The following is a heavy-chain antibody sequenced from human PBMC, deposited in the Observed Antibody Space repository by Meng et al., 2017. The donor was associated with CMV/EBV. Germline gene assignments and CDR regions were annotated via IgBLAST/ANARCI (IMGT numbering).Heavy chain of an antibody. CDR3: ARVTMTLAFDY. J-gene: IGHJ4*02. Sequence: GGSLRLSCAASGFTFGSYSMHWVRQAPGKGLEWMTLISYDGTNADYADSVKGRFTISRDNSKNTLYLQMNSLRTEDTAVYYCARVTMTLAFDYWCQGALVSVSS. D-gene: IGHD3-3*01. CDR2: ISYDGTNA. CDR1: GFTFGSYS. V-gene: IGHV3-30*04.